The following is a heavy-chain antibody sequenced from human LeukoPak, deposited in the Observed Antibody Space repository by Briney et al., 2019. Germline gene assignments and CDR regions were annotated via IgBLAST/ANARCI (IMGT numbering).Heavy chain of an antibody. V-gene: IGHV3-21*01. CDR3: ASLRIQPSDY. CDR1: GFTFSSYS. D-gene: IGHD5-18*01. J-gene: IGHJ4*02. CDR2: ISSSSSYI. Sequence: PGGSLRLSCAASGFTFSSYSMNWVRQAPGKGLEWVSSISSSSSYIYHADSVKGRFTISRDNAKNSLYLQMNSLRAEDTAVYYCASLRIQPSDYWGQGTLVTVSS.